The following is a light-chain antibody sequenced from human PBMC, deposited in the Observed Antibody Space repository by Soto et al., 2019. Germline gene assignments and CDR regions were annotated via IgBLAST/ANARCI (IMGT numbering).Light chain of an antibody. V-gene: IGKV1-6*01. CDR3: LQDYGASWT. Sequence: QMTQSPSSLSASVGEKIIITCRASRDVGSDVSWYQQKPGKAPKLLIYAASNLYTGVPSRFSGSRSGTEFTLTISSLQPEDFASYYWLQDYGASWTFGQGTKVEIE. J-gene: IGKJ1*01. CDR2: AAS. CDR1: RDVGSD.